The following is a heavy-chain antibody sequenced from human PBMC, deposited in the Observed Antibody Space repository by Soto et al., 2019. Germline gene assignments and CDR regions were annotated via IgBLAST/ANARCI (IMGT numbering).Heavy chain of an antibody. V-gene: IGHV3-15*01. CDR1: GFTFSNAW. CDR3: TTDPRYRSPYCSSTSCPHYYYYGMDV. CDR2: IKSKTDGGTT. Sequence: LRLSCAASGFTFSNAWMSWVRQAPGKGLEWVGRIKSKTDGGTTDYAAPVKGRFTISRDDSKNTLYLQMNSLKTEDTAVYYCTTDPRYRSPYCSSTSCPHYYYYGMDVWGQGTTVTVSS. D-gene: IGHD2-2*01. J-gene: IGHJ6*02.